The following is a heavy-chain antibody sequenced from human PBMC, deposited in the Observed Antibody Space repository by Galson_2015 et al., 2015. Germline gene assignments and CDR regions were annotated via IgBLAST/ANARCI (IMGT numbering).Heavy chain of an antibody. CDR3: ARGLMEEDAFDI. V-gene: IGHV4-34*01. J-gene: IGHJ3*02. Sequence: VYGGSFSAYSWSWIRQSPGKGLEWIGKINHSGGTTYNPSLKSRLTISMDTSKNQFSLKRRSVTAADTAVYYCARGLMEEDAFDIWGQGTMVIVSS. CDR2: INHSGGT. D-gene: IGHD1-1*01. CDR1: GGSFSAYS.